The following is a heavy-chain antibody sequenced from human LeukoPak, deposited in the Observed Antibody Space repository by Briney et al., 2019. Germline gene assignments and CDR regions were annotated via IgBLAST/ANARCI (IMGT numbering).Heavy chain of an antibody. CDR3: ARGLGIVGAEVFDY. CDR2: ISSSSSTI. V-gene: IGHV3-48*04. Sequence: GGSLRLSCAASGFTFSSYSMNWVRQAPGKGLEWVSYISSSSSTIYYADSVKGRFTISRDNAKNSLYLQMNSLRAADTAVYYCARGLGIVGAEVFDYWGRGTLVTVSS. CDR1: GFTFSSYS. D-gene: IGHD1-26*01. J-gene: IGHJ4*02.